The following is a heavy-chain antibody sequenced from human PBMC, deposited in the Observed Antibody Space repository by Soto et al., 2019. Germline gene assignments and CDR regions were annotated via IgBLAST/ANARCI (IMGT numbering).Heavy chain of an antibody. CDR2: IFQSGST. CDR3: ARGRGRYSSGWSWFDP. D-gene: IGHD6-19*01. J-gene: IGHJ5*02. CDR1: GGTIRSPDW. Sequence: SETLSLTCGVSGGTIRSPDWWTWVRQPPGKGPEWIGEIFQSGSTNYTSSLESRVTISVDKSKNQFSLTLTSVTAADTAVYFCARGRGRYSSGWSWFDPWGQGILVTVLL. V-gene: IGHV4-4*02.